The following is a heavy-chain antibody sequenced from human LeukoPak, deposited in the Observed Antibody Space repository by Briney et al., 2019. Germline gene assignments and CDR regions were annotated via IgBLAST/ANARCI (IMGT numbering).Heavy chain of an antibody. J-gene: IGHJ4*02. CDR2: INHSGST. CDR3: ARHRVTMVRGGIDY. Sequence: SETLSLTCAVYGGSFSGYYWSWIRQPPGKGLEWIGEINHSGSTNYNPSLKSRVTISVDTSKNQFSLKLSSVTAADTAVYYCARHRVTMVRGGIDYWGQGTLVTVSS. CDR1: GGSFSGYY. V-gene: IGHV4-34*01. D-gene: IGHD3-10*01.